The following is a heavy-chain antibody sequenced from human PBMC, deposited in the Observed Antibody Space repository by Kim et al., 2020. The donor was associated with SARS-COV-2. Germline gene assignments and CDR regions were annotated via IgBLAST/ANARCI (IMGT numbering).Heavy chain of an antibody. J-gene: IGHJ4*02. Sequence: YADSVKGRFTISRDNSKNPLYLQMNSLRAEDTAVYYCATSFGGSGSYFNYWGQGTLVTVSS. V-gene: IGHV3-23*03. CDR3: ATSFGGSGSYFNY. D-gene: IGHD3-10*01.